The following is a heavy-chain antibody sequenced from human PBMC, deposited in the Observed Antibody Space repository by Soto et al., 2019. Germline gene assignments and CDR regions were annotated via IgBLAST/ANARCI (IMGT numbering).Heavy chain of an antibody. D-gene: IGHD3-22*01. CDR3: AREAVYYYDSSGYNLGY. Sequence: EASVKVSCKASGYTFTSYYMHWVRQAPGQGLEWMGIINPSGGSTSYAQKFQGRVTMTRDTSTSTVYMELSSLRSEDTAVYYCAREAVYYYDSSGYNLGYWGQGTLVTVSS. CDR2: INPSGGST. CDR1: GYTFTSYY. J-gene: IGHJ4*02. V-gene: IGHV1-46*01.